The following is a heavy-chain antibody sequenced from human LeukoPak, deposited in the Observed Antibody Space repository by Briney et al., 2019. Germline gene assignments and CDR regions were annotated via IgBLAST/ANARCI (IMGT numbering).Heavy chain of an antibody. CDR1: GFTFSSYA. V-gene: IGHV3-30*04. D-gene: IGHD3-22*01. Sequence: GGSLRLSCAASGFTFSSYAMHWVRQAPGKGLEWVAVISYDGSNKYYADSVKGRFTISRDNSKNTLYLQMNSLRAEDTAVYYCARDDYYDSSGYFPSGYYYYMDVWGKGTTVTISS. CDR2: ISYDGSNK. CDR3: ARDDYYDSSGYFPSGYYYYMDV. J-gene: IGHJ6*03.